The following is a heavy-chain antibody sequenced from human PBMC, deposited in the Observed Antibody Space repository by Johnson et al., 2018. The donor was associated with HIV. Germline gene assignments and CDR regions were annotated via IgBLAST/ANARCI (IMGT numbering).Heavy chain of an antibody. D-gene: IGHD2-15*01. J-gene: IGHJ3*02. Sequence: VRQAPGKGLEWVSGISWNSGSIGYADSVKGRFTISRDNAKNSLYLQMNSLRAEDTALYYCAKAGGGGSYLDIWGQGTMVTVSS. CDR3: AKAGGGGSYLDI. CDR2: ISWNSGSI. V-gene: IGHV3-9*01.